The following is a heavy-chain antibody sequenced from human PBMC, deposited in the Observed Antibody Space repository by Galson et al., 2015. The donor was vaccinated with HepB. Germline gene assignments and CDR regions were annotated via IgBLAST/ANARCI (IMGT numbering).Heavy chain of an antibody. V-gene: IGHV3-23*01. J-gene: IGHJ4*02. CDR3: AKDCSSTSCYFDY. D-gene: IGHD2-2*01. CDR2: ISGSGGST. CDR1: GFTFSSYA. Sequence: SLRLSCAASGFTFSSYAMSWVRQAPGKGLEWVSAISGSGGSTYYADSVKGRFTISRDNSKNTLYLQMNSLRAEDTAVYYCAKDCSSTSCYFDYWGQGTLVTVSS.